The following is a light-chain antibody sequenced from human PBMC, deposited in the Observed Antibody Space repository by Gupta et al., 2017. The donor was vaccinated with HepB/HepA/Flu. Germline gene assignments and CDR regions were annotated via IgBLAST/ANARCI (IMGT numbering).Light chain of an antibody. CDR3: QQRSNWLYT. Sequence: EIVLTQSPATLSLSPGERATLSCRASQSVSSYLAWYQQKPGQAPRLLIYDASNRATGIPARFSGSGSGTEFTLTISSLEPEDFAVYYCQQRSNWLYTFGQGTKVEIK. CDR2: DAS. J-gene: IGKJ2*01. V-gene: IGKV3-11*01. CDR1: QSVSSY.